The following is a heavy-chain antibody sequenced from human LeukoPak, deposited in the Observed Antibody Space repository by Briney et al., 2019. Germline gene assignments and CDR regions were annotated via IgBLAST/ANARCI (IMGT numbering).Heavy chain of an antibody. Sequence: GGSLRFSCAASGFTFSSYAISWVRQAPGQGLEWVSAISAGGDSPYYADSVQGRFSISRDNDKNTVYLQMNSLRAGDTAIYYCAKRRYCNSVSCHDFDYWGQGTLVTVSS. D-gene: IGHD2-2*01. CDR2: ISAGGDSP. J-gene: IGHJ4*02. CDR1: GFTFSSYA. V-gene: IGHV3-23*01. CDR3: AKRRYCNSVSCHDFDY.